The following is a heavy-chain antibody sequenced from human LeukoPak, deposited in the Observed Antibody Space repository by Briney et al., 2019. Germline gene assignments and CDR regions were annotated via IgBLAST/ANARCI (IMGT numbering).Heavy chain of an antibody. Sequence: GGSLRLSCAASGFTFTSYSMNWVRQAPGKGLEWVSYISSSGSTIYYADSVKGRFTISRDNAKNSLYLQMSSLRAEDTAIYYCARALYNRGWYPDYFDSWGQGTLVTVSA. CDR2: ISSSGSTI. V-gene: IGHV3-48*04. J-gene: IGHJ4*02. CDR1: GFTFTSYS. D-gene: IGHD6-19*01. CDR3: ARALYNRGWYPDYFDS.